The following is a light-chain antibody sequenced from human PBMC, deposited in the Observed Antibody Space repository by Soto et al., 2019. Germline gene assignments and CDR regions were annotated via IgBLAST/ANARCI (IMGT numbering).Light chain of an antibody. Sequence: QLVLTQPASVSGSPGQSITISCTGTSSDVGGYNYVSWYQQHPGKAPKLMIYDVSNRPSGVSNRFSGSKSGNTASLTISGLQVEDETHYYCSSYTASSTVVFGGGTQLTVL. CDR3: SSYTASSTVV. J-gene: IGLJ2*01. CDR1: SSDVGGYNY. V-gene: IGLV2-14*01. CDR2: DVS.